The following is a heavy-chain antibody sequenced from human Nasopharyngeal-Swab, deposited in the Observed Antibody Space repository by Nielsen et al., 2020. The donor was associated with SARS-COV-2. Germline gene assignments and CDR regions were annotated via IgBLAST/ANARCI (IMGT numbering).Heavy chain of an antibody. CDR3: AKSVWFDP. Sequence: VRQAPGKGLEWVSAISGSGGSTYYVDSVKGRFTISRDNSKNTLYLQMNSLRAEDTAVYYCAKSVWFDPWGQGTLVTVSS. V-gene: IGHV3-23*01. J-gene: IGHJ5*02. CDR2: ISGSGGST.